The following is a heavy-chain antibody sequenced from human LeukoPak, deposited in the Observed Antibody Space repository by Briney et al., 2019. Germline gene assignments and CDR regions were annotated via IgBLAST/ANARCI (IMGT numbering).Heavy chain of an antibody. CDR3: AREAGPGSGFDL. J-gene: IGHJ2*01. CDR2: INPNSGGT. CDR1: GYTFTGYY. D-gene: IGHD1-1*01. Sequence: ASVKVSCKAPGYTFTGYYMHWVRQAPGQGLEGMGWINPNSGGTNYAQKFQGRVTMTRDTSISTAYMELSRLRSDDTAVYYCAREAGPGSGFDLWGRGTLVTVSS. V-gene: IGHV1-2*02.